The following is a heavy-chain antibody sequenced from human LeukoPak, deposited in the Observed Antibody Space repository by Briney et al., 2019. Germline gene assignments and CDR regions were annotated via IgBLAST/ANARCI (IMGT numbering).Heavy chain of an antibody. CDR1: GYTFTGYY. Sequence: ASVKVSCKASGYTFTGYYMHWARQAPGQGLEWMGWINPNSGGTNYAQKFQGRVTMTRDTSISTAYMELSRLRSDDTAVYYCARDPSAIFGVVTWGQETLVTVSS. D-gene: IGHD3-3*01. CDR3: ARDPSAIFGVVT. J-gene: IGHJ5*02. V-gene: IGHV1-2*02. CDR2: INPNSGGT.